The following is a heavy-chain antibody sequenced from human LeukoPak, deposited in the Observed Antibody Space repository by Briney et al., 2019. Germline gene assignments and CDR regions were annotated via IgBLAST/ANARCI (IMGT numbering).Heavy chain of an antibody. D-gene: IGHD3-22*01. J-gene: IGHJ4*02. CDR3: ARPSYDSSGNDY. Sequence: ASETLSLTCAVYGGAFSDHYWSWIRQPPGKGLEWIGEINHSGSTNYNPSLKSRVTISVDTSKNQFSLKLSSVTAADTAVYYCARPSYDSSGNDYWGQGTLVTVSS. CDR2: INHSGST. V-gene: IGHV4-34*01. CDR1: GGAFSDHY.